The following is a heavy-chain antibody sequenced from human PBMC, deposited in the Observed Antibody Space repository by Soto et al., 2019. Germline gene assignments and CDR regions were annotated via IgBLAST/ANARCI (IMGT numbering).Heavy chain of an antibody. Sequence: ASVKVSCKVSGDTLTASSVHWVRQAPGKGLEWMGGFDPEDGEKIYAQKFQGRVTLTEDTSTDTTYMELSSLTSEDTAIYYCATPYCSGDRSYSNWYGPWGQGTLVTVSS. J-gene: IGHJ5*02. CDR2: FDPEDGEK. D-gene: IGHD2-15*01. V-gene: IGHV1-24*01. CDR1: GDTLTASS. CDR3: ATPYCSGDRSYSNWYGP.